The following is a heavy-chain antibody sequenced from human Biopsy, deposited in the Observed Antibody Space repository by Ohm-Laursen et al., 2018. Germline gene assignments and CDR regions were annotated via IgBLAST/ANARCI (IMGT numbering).Heavy chain of an antibody. V-gene: IGHV4-59*01. D-gene: IGHD3-3*01. CDR2: IYYSGTT. CDR3: ARVRGGFLEWFDY. CDR1: RDSISNYY. J-gene: IGHJ5*01. Sequence: GTLSLTCTVSRDSISNYYWTWIRQSPGRGLEWIASIYYSGTTNKNPSLKSRVTISVDTSKRQFYLELSSVTAADTAIYYCARVRGGFLEWFDYWGQGTLITVSS.